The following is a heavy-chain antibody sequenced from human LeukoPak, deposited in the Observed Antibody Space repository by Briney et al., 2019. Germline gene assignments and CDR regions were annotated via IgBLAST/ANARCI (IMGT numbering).Heavy chain of an antibody. V-gene: IGHV1-69*13. Sequence: ASVKVSCKASGGTFSSYAISWVRQAPGQGLEWMGGIIPIFGTAIYAQKFQGRVAITADESTSTAYMELSSLRSEDTAVYYCAREKQPGYYFDYWGQGTLVTVSS. J-gene: IGHJ4*02. CDR3: AREKQPGYYFDY. CDR1: GGTFSSYA. CDR2: IIPIFGTA. D-gene: IGHD6-13*01.